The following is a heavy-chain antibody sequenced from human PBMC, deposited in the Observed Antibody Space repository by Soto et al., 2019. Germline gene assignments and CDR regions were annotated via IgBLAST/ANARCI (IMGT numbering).Heavy chain of an antibody. D-gene: IGHD1-1*01. J-gene: IGHJ6*02. CDR1: GFTFSIYG. Sequence: QVQLVESGGGVVQPGRSRRLSCAASGFTFSIYGIHWVRQAPGKGLEWVAVISYDGRNKYYADSVKGRFAISRDNSKNTLYLQMNSLRPEDTAVYYCAKENEGYGMDVWGQGTTVTVSS. CDR2: ISYDGRNK. V-gene: IGHV3-30*18. CDR3: AKENEGYGMDV.